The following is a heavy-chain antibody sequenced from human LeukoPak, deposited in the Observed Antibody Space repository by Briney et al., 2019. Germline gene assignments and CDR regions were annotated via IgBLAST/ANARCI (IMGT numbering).Heavy chain of an antibody. V-gene: IGHV4-39*07. CDR3: ASTLSDFHYYGSGSYDDY. D-gene: IGHD3-10*01. CDR1: GGSISSSSYY. CDR2: IYYSGST. Sequence: SETLSLTCTVSGGSISSSSYYWGWIRQPPGKGLEWIGSIYYSGSTYYNPSLKSRVTISVDTSKNQFSLKLSSVTAADTAVYYCASTLSDFHYYGSGSYDDYWGQGTLVTVSS. J-gene: IGHJ4*02.